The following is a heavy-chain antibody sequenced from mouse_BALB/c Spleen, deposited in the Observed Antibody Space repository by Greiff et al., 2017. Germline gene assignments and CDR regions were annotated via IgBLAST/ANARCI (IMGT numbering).Heavy chain of an antibody. CDR3: TREGYYGSYAMDY. D-gene: IGHD1-1*01. V-gene: IGHV1S81*02. Sequence: VQLQQPGAELVKPGASVKLSCKASGYTFTSYYMYWVKQRPGQGLEWIGGINPSNGGTNFNEKFKSKATLTVDKSSSTAYMQLSSLTSEDSAVYYCTREGYYGSYAMDYWGQGTSVTVSS. CDR1: GYTFTSYY. CDR2: INPSNGGT. J-gene: IGHJ4*01.